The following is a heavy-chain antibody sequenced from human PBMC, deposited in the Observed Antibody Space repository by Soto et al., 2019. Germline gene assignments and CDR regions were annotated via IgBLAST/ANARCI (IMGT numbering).Heavy chain of an antibody. D-gene: IGHD2-2*02. Sequence: GGSLRLSCAASGFTFSSYGMHWVRQAPGKGLEWVAVISYDGSNKYYADSVKGRFTISRDNSKNTLYLQMNSLRAEDTAVYYCAKDRGRLGYCSSTSCYKGPGYYYGMDVWGQGTTVTV. CDR1: GFTFSSYG. CDR2: ISYDGSNK. J-gene: IGHJ6*02. CDR3: AKDRGRLGYCSSTSCYKGPGYYYGMDV. V-gene: IGHV3-30*18.